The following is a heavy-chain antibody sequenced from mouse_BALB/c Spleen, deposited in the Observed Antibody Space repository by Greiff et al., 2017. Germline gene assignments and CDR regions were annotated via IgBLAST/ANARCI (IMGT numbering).Heavy chain of an antibody. CDR3: ARLYGNYPYAMDY. V-gene: IGHV5-6*01. J-gene: IGHJ4*01. D-gene: IGHD2-1*01. Sequence: EVQLVESGGDLVKPGGSLKLSCAASGFTFSSYGMSWVRQTPDKRLEWVATISSGGSYTYYPDSVKGRFTISRDNAKNTLYLQMSSLKSEDTAMYYCARLYGNYPYAMDYWGQGTSVTVSS. CDR1: GFTFSSYG. CDR2: ISSGGSYT.